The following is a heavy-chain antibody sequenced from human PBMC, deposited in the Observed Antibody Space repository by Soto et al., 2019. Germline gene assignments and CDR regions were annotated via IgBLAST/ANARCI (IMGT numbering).Heavy chain of an antibody. J-gene: IGHJ4*02. Sequence: PSETLSLTCTVSGGSISSYYWSWIRQPPGKGLEWIGYIYYSGSTNYNPSLKSRVTISVDTSKNQFSLKLSSVTAADTAVYYCARRDVAVAGTGFDYWGQGSLVTVSS. D-gene: IGHD6-19*01. CDR2: IYYSGST. V-gene: IGHV4-59*08. CDR3: ARRDVAVAGTGFDY. CDR1: GGSISSYY.